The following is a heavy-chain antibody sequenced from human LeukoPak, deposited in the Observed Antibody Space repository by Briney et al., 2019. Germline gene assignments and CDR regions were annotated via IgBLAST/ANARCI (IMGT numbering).Heavy chain of an antibody. J-gene: IGHJ5*02. Sequence: SETLSLTCTVSGGSISRGAYYWSWIRQSAGKGLEWIGRISTTGSASYNPPLKSRVAISLDTSKSQFSLMLSSVTAADTAVYYCARELAHASNWFDPWGLGILVIVS. D-gene: IGHD6-6*01. V-gene: IGHV4-61*02. CDR3: ARELAHASNWFDP. CDR1: GGSISRGAYY. CDR2: ISTTGSA.